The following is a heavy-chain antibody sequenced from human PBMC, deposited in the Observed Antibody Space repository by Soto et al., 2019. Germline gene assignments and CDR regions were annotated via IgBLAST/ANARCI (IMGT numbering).Heavy chain of an antibody. Sequence: SVKGSCKASGYTFTGYVVRWVRLAPGQGLEWMGRIIPILGIANYAQKFQGRVTITADKSTSTAYMELSSLRSEDTAVYYCGGGIYCSSTSCLIYYYYGMDVWGQGTTVTVSS. CDR1: GYTFTGYV. D-gene: IGHD2-2*01. CDR2: IIPILGIA. V-gene: IGHV1-69*04. J-gene: IGHJ6*02. CDR3: GGGIYCSSTSCLIYYYYGMDV.